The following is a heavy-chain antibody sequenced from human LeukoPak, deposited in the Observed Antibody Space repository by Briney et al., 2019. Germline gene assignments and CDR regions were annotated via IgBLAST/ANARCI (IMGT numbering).Heavy chain of an antibody. CDR3: ARLPRYYDFWSGYYGEDGMDV. CDR2: ISSSGSTT. J-gene: IGHJ6*02. V-gene: IGHV3-48*01. CDR1: GFSFSSYS. Sequence: GGSLRLSCAASGFSFSSYSMNWVRQAPGKGLEWVSYISSSGSTTHYADSVKGRFTISRDNAKNSLYLQMNSLRAEDTAVYYCARLPRYYDFWSGYYGEDGMDVWGQGTTVTVSS. D-gene: IGHD3-3*01.